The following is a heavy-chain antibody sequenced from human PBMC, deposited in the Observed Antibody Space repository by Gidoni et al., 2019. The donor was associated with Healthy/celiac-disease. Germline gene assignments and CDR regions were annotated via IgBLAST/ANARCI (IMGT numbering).Heavy chain of an antibody. Sequence: QLQLQESGPGLVKPSETLSPTCTVSGGPNSSSSYYWGWIRQPPGKGLEWIGSIYYSGSTYYNPSLKSRVTISVDTSKNQFSLKLSSVTAADTAVYYCASFYDILTGYDYWGQGTLVTVSS. V-gene: IGHV4-39*01. J-gene: IGHJ4*02. CDR3: ASFYDILTGYDY. D-gene: IGHD3-9*01. CDR2: IYYSGST. CDR1: GGPNSSSSYY.